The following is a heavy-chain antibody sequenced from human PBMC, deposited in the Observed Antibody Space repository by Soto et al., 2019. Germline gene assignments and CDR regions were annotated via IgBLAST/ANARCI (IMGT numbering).Heavy chain of an antibody. CDR2: IWYDGSNK. CDR3: ARETIGSKAGDD. CDR1: GFTFSNYC. V-gene: IGHV3-33*01. D-gene: IGHD2-2*03. Sequence: QVQLVESGGGVVQPGRSLRLSCAASGFTFSNYCMHWVRQAPGKGLEWVALIWYDGSNKSYDDSVKGRFTISRDNSKNTLYLQMNSLRVEDTAVYYCARETIGSKAGDDWGQGTLVTVSS. J-gene: IGHJ4*02.